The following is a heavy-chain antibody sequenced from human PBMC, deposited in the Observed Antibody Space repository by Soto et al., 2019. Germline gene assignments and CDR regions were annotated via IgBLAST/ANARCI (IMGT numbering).Heavy chain of an antibody. CDR3: AKGPEQLVHGVFDS. CDR2: IGAGDSGT. J-gene: IGHJ4*02. CDR1: GFTLPNYV. Sequence: GGSLRLSCAASGFTLPNYVISWVRQPPGKGLEWVSGIGAGDSGTYYADSVKGRFTISRDNSKDTLYLQMNSLRAEDTAVYYCAKGPEQLVHGVFDSCGLGTLVTVSS. D-gene: IGHD6-6*01. V-gene: IGHV3-23*01.